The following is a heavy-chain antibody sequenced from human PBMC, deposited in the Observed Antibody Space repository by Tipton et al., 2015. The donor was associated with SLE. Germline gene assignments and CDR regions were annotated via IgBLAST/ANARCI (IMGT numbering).Heavy chain of an antibody. CDR2: IYTSGST. D-gene: IGHD1-1*01. CDR3: AREINEGVPDAFDI. CDR1: GGSISSYY. V-gene: IGHV4-4*08. Sequence: TLSLTCTVSGGSISSYYWSWIRQPPGKGLEWIGYIYTSGSTNYNPSLKSRVTISVDTSKNQFSLKLSSVTAADTAVYYCAREINEGVPDAFDIWGQGTMVTVSS. J-gene: IGHJ3*02.